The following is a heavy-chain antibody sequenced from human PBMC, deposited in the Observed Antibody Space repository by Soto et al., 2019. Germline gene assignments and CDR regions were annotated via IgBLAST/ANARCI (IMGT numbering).Heavy chain of an antibody. CDR2: IIPIFGTA. D-gene: IGHD6-6*01. V-gene: IGHV1-69*01. CDR3: ASLYSSSSAPVDY. CDR1: GGTFSSYA. J-gene: IGHJ4*02. Sequence: QVQLVQSGAEVKKPGSSVKVSCKASGGTFSSYAISWVRQAPGQGLEWMGGIIPIFGTANHAQKFQGRVTITADEATSPAYMEVSSLRSEDTAVYYWASLYSSSSAPVDYWGQGTMVTVSS.